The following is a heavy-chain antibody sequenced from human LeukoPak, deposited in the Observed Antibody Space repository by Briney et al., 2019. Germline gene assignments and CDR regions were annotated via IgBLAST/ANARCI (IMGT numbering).Heavy chain of an antibody. Sequence: GESLKISCKGSGYSFTSYWINWVRQMPGKGLEWMGIIYPADSDTRYSPSFQGQVTISADKSISTAYLQWSSLKASDTAMYYCARGSRVFAHYNSSGYYSAFDIWGHGTMVTVSS. CDR1: GYSFTSYW. V-gene: IGHV5-51*01. J-gene: IGHJ3*02. CDR3: ARGSRVFAHYNSSGYYSAFDI. CDR2: IYPADSDT. D-gene: IGHD3-22*01.